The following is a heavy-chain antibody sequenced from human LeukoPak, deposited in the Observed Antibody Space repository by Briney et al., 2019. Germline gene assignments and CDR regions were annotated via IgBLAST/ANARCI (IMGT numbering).Heavy chain of an antibody. J-gene: IGHJ6*02. Sequence: PGGSLRLSCTTSGFTFGDYAMSWVRQARGKGVEWVGFIRRKAYGRIIEYAASVKGRFTISREDSKTIAYLQMNSLKIEDTALYYCTRGPIQLWIHNAMDVWGQGTTVTVSS. CDR3: TRGPIQLWIHNAMDV. CDR2: IRRKAYGRII. V-gene: IGHV3-49*04. CDR1: GFTFGDYA. D-gene: IGHD5-18*01.